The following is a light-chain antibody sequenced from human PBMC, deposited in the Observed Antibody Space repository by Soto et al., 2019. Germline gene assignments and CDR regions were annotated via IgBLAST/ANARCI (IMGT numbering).Light chain of an antibody. CDR3: QQYSTFPRT. J-gene: IGKJ1*01. CDR2: DAS. Sequence: AIQMTQFPSSLSASVGDRVTITCRASQGIRNELGWYQQKPGKAPNFLIYDASTLESGVPSRFSGSGSGTEFTLTITNLQPDDFATFYCQQYSTFPRTFGQGTKVEI. V-gene: IGKV1-13*02. CDR1: QGIRNE.